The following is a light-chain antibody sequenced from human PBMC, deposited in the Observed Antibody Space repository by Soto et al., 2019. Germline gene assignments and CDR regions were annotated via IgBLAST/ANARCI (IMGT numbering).Light chain of an antibody. V-gene: IGKV3-15*01. CDR2: GAS. CDR1: QSVSSN. J-gene: IGKJ5*01. Sequence: EIVMTQSPATLSVSPGERATLSCRASQSVSSNLAWYQQKPGQAPRLLIYGASTRATGIPARFSGSGSGTEFTLTISSLHSEDFAVYYCQQYNNCPPTFGQGTRLEIK. CDR3: QQYNNCPPT.